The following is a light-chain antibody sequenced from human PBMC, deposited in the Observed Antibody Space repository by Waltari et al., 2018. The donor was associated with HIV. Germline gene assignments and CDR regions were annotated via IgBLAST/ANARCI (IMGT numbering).Light chain of an antibody. J-gene: IGKJ2*01. CDR2: AAS. CDR3: EQNYSTPCP. CDR1: QSISSY. Sequence: IQITQSPSSLSASVGDGLTITCRARQSISSYLNWYHQKPGKAPKLLISAASSVQSGLPSRFSGSGAETDFNLTISSLQPEDFATFDCEQNYSTPCPFSQGTKLE. V-gene: IGKV1-39*01.